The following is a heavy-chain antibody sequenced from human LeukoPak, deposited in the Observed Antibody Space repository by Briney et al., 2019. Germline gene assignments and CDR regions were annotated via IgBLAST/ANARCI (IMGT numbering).Heavy chain of an antibody. J-gene: IGHJ4*02. CDR1: GFTFSTFW. CDR2: INQGGSEK. Sequence: GGSLRLSCAASGFTFSTFWMTWVRQAPGKGLEWVANINQGGSEKYYVDSVKGRFTISRDNANNSLYLQMNNLRAEDTAVYYCAREGGWYGSAYWGQGTLVTVSS. V-gene: IGHV3-7*03. D-gene: IGHD6-19*01. CDR3: AREGGWYGSAY.